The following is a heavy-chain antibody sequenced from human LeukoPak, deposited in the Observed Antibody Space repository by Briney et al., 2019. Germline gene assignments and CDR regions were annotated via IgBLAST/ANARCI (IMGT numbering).Heavy chain of an antibody. V-gene: IGHV4-34*01. CDR2: INHSGST. CDR1: GGSFSGYY. CDR3: ARGSCTSGVCYRFDY. Sequence: PSETLSLTCAVYGGSFSGYYWSWIRQPPGKGLEWIGEINHSGSTNYNPSLKSRVTISVDTSKNQFSLKLSSVTAADTAVYYCARGSCTSGVCYRFDYWGQGTLVTVSS. D-gene: IGHD2-8*01. J-gene: IGHJ4*02.